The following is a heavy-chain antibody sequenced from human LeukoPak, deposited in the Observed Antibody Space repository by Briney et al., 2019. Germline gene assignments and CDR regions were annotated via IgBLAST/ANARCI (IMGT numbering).Heavy chain of an antibody. CDR2: VHLDGRT. CDR3: AREGVFYRPLDY. CDR1: GDPDTFTNW. J-gene: IGHJ4*02. D-gene: IGHD3-16*01. V-gene: IGHV4-4*02. Sequence: PSETLSLTCGVSGDPDTFTNWWTWVRQPPGKGLEWIGEVHLDGRTNYNPSLTGRLTLSVDLYENHISLKLTSVTAADTAVYYCAREGVFYRPLDYLGQGTLVTVSS.